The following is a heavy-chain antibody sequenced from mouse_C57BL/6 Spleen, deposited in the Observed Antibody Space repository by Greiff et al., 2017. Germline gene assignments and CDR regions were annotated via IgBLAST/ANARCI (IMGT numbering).Heavy chain of an antibody. J-gene: IGHJ2*01. CDR3: TRAGEFDY. V-gene: IGHV5-17*01. CDR1: GFTFSDYG. CDR2: ISRGSSTI. Sequence: DVLLVESGGGLVKPGGSLKLSCAASGFTFSDYGMHWVRQAPEKGLEWVAYISRGSSTIYYADTVKGRFTISRDNAKNTLFLQMTSLRSEDTATYYCTRAGEFDYWGQGTTLTVSS.